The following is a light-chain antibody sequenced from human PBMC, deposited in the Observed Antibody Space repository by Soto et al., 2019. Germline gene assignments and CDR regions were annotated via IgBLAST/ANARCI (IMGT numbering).Light chain of an antibody. CDR3: QQYGSSPVT. CDR1: QSVSSSY. J-gene: IGKJ1*01. Sequence: EIVMTQSPATLSVSPGERATLSCRASQSVSSSYLAWYQQKPGQAPRLLTYGASSRATGIPDRFSGSGSGTDFTLTISRLEPEDFAVYYCQQYGSSPVTFGQGTKVDIK. CDR2: GAS. V-gene: IGKV3-20*01.